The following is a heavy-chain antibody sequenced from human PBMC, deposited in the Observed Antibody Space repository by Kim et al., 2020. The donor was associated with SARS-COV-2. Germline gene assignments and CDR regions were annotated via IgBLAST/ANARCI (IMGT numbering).Heavy chain of an antibody. D-gene: IGHD2-2*01. CDR2: IKSKTDGGTK. J-gene: IGHJ6*02. CDR3: TTEVVVAVPAASGGRDV. V-gene: IGHV3-15*01. Sequence: GGSLRLSCAASGFTFSNAWMSWVRKAPGKGLEWVGRIKSKTDGGTKDYAAPVKGRFTISRGDSKNTLYRQMNSLKIEDTAVYYCTTEVVVAVPAASGGRDVWGRGTTVTVTS. CDR1: GFTFSNAW.